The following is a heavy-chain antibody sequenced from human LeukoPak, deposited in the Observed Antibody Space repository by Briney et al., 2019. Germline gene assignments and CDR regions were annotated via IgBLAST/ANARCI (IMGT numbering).Heavy chain of an antibody. V-gene: IGHV1-2*02. D-gene: IGHD3-10*01. Sequence: ASVKVSCKASGYTFTGYYMHWVQQAPGQGLEWMGWINPNSGGTNYAQKFQGRVTMTRDTSISTAYMELSRLRSDDTAVYYCARDLIADYYGSGKDYWGQGTLVTVSS. J-gene: IGHJ4*02. CDR2: INPNSGGT. CDR3: ARDLIADYYGSGKDY. CDR1: GYTFTGYY.